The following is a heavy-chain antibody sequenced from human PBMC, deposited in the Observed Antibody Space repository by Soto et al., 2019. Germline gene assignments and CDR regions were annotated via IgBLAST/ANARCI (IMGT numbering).Heavy chain of an antibody. J-gene: IGHJ3*02. CDR1: GFTFSSYS. CDR2: ISSSSSYI. D-gene: IGHD3-10*01. CDR3: ARAGDRDAFDI. V-gene: IGHV3-21*01. Sequence: GGSLRLSCAASGFTFSSYSMNWVRQAPGKGLEWVSSISSSSSYIYYADPVKGRFTISRDNAKNSLYLQMNSLGAEDSAVYYCARAGDRDAFDIWGQGTMVTVSS.